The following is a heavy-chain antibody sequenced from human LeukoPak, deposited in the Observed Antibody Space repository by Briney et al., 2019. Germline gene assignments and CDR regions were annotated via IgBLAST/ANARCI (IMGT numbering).Heavy chain of an antibody. CDR1: GGSISTYY. CDR2: IYYTGST. J-gene: IGHJ3*02. CDR3: ARDDDGWDAFDI. D-gene: IGHD5-24*01. Sequence: SGTLSLTCAVSGGSISTYYWSWIRQPPGKGLEWIGYIYYTGSTNYNPSLKSRVTISVDTSKNQFSLKLSSVTAADTAMYYCARDDDGWDAFDIWGQGTMVTVSS. V-gene: IGHV4-59*01.